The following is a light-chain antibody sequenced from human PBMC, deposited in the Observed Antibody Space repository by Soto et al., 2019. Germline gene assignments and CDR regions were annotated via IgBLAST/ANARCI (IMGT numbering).Light chain of an antibody. J-gene: IGKJ5*01. Sequence: EILMTQSPATLSVSPGDRATLSCRASQSVSINLAWFQQKPGQALSLLTYGASSRATGIPDRFSGSGSGTDFTLTISSLEPEDFAVYYCQQRSNWPFFGQGTRLEI. CDR3: QQRSNWPF. V-gene: IGKV3-11*01. CDR1: QSVSIN. CDR2: GAS.